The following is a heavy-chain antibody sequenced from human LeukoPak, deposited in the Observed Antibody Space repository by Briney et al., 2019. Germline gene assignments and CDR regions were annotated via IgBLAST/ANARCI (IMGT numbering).Heavy chain of an antibody. CDR1: GFTFSSYS. CDR3: AKEALKAAILGYYFDY. D-gene: IGHD2-2*01. CDR2: ISGSAISGSGGRT. J-gene: IGHJ4*02. V-gene: IGHV3-23*01. Sequence: GGSLRLSCAASGFTFSSYSMNWVRQAPGKGLEWVSAISGSAISGSGGRTYYADSVKGRFTISRDNSKNTLYLQMNSLRAEDTAVYYCAKEALKAAILGYYFDYWGQGTLVTVSS.